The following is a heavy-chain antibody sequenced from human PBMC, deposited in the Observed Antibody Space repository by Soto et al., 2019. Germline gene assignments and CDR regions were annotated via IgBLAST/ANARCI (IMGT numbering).Heavy chain of an antibody. D-gene: IGHD2-15*01. Sequence: GASVKVSCKASGYTFTGYYMHWVRQAPGQGLEWMGWINPNSGGTNYAQKFQGRVTMTRDTSISTAYMELSRLRSDDTAVYYCARALPYCSGGSCYSARRFDPWGQGTLVTVSS. CDR2: INPNSGGT. J-gene: IGHJ5*02. CDR1: GYTFTGYY. V-gene: IGHV1-2*02. CDR3: ARALPYCSGGSCYSARRFDP.